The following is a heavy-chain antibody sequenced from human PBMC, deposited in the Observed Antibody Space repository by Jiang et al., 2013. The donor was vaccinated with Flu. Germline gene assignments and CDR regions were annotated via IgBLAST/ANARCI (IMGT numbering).Heavy chain of an antibody. Sequence: PSETLSLTCTVSGGSISSTSYCWGWIRQPPGEGLEWIGSIYSGGSTYYNPSLKSRVTISLDMSKNQFSLRLTSVTAADTAVFYCARLDYGDGYYYYGMDVWGQGTSVTVS. CDR2: IYSGGST. J-gene: IGHJ6*02. CDR1: GGSISSTSYC. D-gene: IGHD4-17*01. V-gene: IGHV4-39*01. CDR3: ARLDYGDGYYYYGMDV.